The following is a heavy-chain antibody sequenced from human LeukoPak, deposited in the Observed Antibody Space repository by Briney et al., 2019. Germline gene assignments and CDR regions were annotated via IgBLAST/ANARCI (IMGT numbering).Heavy chain of an antibody. CDR1: GFTFSDYY. J-gene: IGHJ6*03. Sequence: GGSLRLSCAASGFTFSDYYMSWIRQAPGKGVEWVSYISSSGSTIYYADSVTGRFTISRDNAKNSLYLQMNSLRAEDTAVYYCAREPYSGSYYYYYYMDVWGKGTTVTVSS. CDR2: ISSSGSTI. CDR3: AREPYSGSYYYYYYMDV. D-gene: IGHD1-26*01. V-gene: IGHV3-11*04.